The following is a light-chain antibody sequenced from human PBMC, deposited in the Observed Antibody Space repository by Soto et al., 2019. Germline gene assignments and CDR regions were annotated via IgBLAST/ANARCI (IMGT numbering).Light chain of an antibody. V-gene: IGKV3-15*01. Sequence: EMVMTQSPATLSVSPGERATLSCSASQSVSSNLAWYQQKPGQAPRLLIYDASTRATGIPARFSGSGSGTEFSLTISSLQSEDFAVYYCQQYNNWPPWTFGQGTMVEIK. CDR1: QSVSSN. J-gene: IGKJ1*01. CDR2: DAS. CDR3: QQYNNWPPWT.